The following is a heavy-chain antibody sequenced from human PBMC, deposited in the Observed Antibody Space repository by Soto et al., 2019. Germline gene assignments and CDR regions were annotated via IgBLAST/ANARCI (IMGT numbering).Heavy chain of an antibody. V-gene: IGHV4-31*03. J-gene: IGHJ5*02. CDR1: GGSISSGGYY. Sequence: PSETLSLTCTVSGGSISSGGYYWSWIRQHPGKGLEWIGYIYYSGSTYYNPSLKSRVTISVDTSKNQFSLKLSSVTAADTAVYYCAREIVVVVPAAIHWFDPWGQGTLVTVSS. CDR3: AREIVVVVPAAIHWFDP. CDR2: IYYSGST. D-gene: IGHD2-2*01.